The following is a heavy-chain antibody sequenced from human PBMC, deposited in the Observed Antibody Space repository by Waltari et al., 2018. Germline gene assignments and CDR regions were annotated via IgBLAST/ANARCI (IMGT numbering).Heavy chain of an antibody. CDR1: GFTFSSYA. CDR2: IYGGGNT. CDR3: AKGDQSENSGYYYY. J-gene: IGHJ4*02. V-gene: IGHV3-23*03. Sequence: EVQLLESGGGLVQPGGSLRLSCAASGFTFSSYAMSWVRQAPGKGLEWVSVIYGGGNTYYADSVKGRFTISRDKSKNTLYLQMNSRRAEDTAVYYCAKGDQSENSGYYYYWGQGTLVTVSS. D-gene: IGHD3-22*01.